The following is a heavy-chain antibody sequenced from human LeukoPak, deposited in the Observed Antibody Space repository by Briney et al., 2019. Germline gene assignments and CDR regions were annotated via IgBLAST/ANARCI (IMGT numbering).Heavy chain of an antibody. D-gene: IGHD2-15*01. CDR2: INHSGST. CDR1: GFTFSSYA. J-gene: IGHJ4*02. V-gene: IGHV4-34*08. Sequence: PGGSLRLSCAASGFTFSSYAMSWVRQPPGKGLEWIGEINHSGSTNYNPSLKSRVTISVDTSKNQFSLKLSSVTAADTAVYYCALLYRDIVVVVAAQDYWGQGTLVTVSS. CDR3: ALLYRDIVVVVAAQDY.